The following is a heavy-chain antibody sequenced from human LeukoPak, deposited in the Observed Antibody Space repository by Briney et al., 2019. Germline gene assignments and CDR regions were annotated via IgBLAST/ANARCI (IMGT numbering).Heavy chain of an antibody. J-gene: IGHJ4*02. Sequence: SETLSLTCTVSGDSISIYYWSWIRQPPGKGLEWIGYIFYSGSTSYNPSLKSRVTLSVDTSKNQFSLKLNSVTAADTAVYYCARSQYFYDAAHDSWGQGTLVTVSS. CDR2: IFYSGST. CDR1: GDSISIYY. CDR3: ARSQYFYDAAHDS. D-gene: IGHD3-22*01. V-gene: IGHV4-59*08.